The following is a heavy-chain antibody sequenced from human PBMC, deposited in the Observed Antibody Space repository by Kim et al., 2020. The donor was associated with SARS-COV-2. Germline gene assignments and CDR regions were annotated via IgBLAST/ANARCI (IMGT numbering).Heavy chain of an antibody. J-gene: IGHJ3*02. CDR2: IYHSGST. D-gene: IGHD6-13*01. CDR1: GGSISSGGYS. Sequence: SETLSLTCAVSGGSISSGGYSWSWIRQPPGKGLEWIGYIYHSGSTYYNPSLKSPFTTSVDRSKNQFSLKLSSVTAADTAVYYCASYSSSFADAFDIWGQGTMVTVSS. CDR3: ASYSSSFADAFDI. V-gene: IGHV4-30-2*01.